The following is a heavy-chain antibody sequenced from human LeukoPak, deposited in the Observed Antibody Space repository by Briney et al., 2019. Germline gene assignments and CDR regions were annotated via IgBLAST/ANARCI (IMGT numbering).Heavy chain of an antibody. Sequence: SETLSLTCAVYGGSFSGYYWSWIRQPPGKGLEWIGEINHSGSTNYNPSLKSRVTISVDTSKNQFSLKLSSVTAADTAVYYCARGGRQLWTRGADYWGQGTLVTVSS. CDR3: ARGGRQLWTRGADY. D-gene: IGHD5-18*01. CDR2: INHSGST. CDR1: GGSFSGYY. J-gene: IGHJ4*02. V-gene: IGHV4-34*01.